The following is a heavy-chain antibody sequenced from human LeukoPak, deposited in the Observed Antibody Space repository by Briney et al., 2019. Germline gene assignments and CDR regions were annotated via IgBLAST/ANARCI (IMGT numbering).Heavy chain of an antibody. V-gene: IGHV4-39*07. CDR3: ARDRLAAAGGNWFDP. Sequence: SETLSLTCTVSGGSISSSSYYWGWIRQPPGKGLEWIGSIYYSGSTYYNPSLKSRVTISVDTSKNQFSLKLSSVTAADTAVYYCARDRLAAAGGNWFDPWGQGTLVTVSS. CDR1: GGSISSSSYY. CDR2: IYYSGST. D-gene: IGHD6-13*01. J-gene: IGHJ5*02.